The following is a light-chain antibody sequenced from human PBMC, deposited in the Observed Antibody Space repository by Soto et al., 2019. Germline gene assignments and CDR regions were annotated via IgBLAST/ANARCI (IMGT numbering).Light chain of an antibody. CDR3: QQYNDWPFT. J-gene: IGKJ3*01. CDR1: QSVSVN. CDR2: GVS. Sequence: EIVMTQSPGTLSVSPGERATISCRASQSVSVNLAWYKQKPGQAPRLLIYGVSTRATGIPARFSGSESGTEFTLTISSLQSEDFAVYYCQQYNDWPFTFGPGTKIDIK. V-gene: IGKV3-15*01.